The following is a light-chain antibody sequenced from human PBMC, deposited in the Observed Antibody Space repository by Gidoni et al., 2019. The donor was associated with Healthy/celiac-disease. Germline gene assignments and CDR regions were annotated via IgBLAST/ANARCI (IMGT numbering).Light chain of an antibody. V-gene: IGKV3-15*01. CDR1: QSVSSN. J-gene: IGKJ4*01. CDR2: GAS. Sequence: EIVMTPSPATLSVSPGERATLSCRASQSVSSNLAWYQQKTGQAPRLLIYGASTRATGIPARFRGSGSGTEFTLTISSLQSEDFAVYYCQQYNNWPLTFGGXTKVEIK. CDR3: QQYNNWPLT.